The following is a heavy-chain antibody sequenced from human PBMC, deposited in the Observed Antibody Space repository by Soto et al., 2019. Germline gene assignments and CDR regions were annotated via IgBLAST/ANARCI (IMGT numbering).Heavy chain of an antibody. D-gene: IGHD6-6*01. Sequence: SETLSVTGTVSGGSISSSSYYWGWIRQPPGKGLEWIGSIYYSGSAYYNPSLKRRVARAVDTSKKQCCLKLTSLTAADTAVYYCARDGAARLYDYYGMDVWGQGTMVT. CDR2: IYYSGSA. V-gene: IGHV4-39*02. CDR3: ARDGAARLYDYYGMDV. J-gene: IGHJ6*02. CDR1: GGSISSSSYY.